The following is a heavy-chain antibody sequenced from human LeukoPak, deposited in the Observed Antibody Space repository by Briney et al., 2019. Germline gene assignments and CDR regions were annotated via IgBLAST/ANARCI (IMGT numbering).Heavy chain of an antibody. CDR1: GFAFSAYE. V-gene: IGHV3-48*03. Sequence: PGGSLRLSCVASGFAFSAYEMNWVRQAPGKGPEWVAYMSGTDTTRYYADSVRGRFTISRDNAKNSLYLQMSSLRVEDTALYYCTTLGYHLDSRGQGTPVTVSS. J-gene: IGHJ4*02. CDR3: TTLGYHLDS. D-gene: IGHD3-22*01. CDR2: MSGTDTTR.